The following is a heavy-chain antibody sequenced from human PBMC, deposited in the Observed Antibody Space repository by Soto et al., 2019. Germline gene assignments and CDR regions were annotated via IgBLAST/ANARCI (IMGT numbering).Heavy chain of an antibody. CDR3: ARDKEYSTSGLYWFDL. D-gene: IGHD6-6*01. CDR1: VYTFTSFG. J-gene: IGHJ5*02. Sequence: ATVKFSLKAYVYTFTSFGITFVRQAPGQDLEWMGWISAYNGDTNYAPRLQGRVTMTTDTSTTTVYMELKNLKSDDTAVYYCARDKEYSTSGLYWFDLWGQGTLVTV. CDR2: ISAYNGDT. V-gene: IGHV1-18*04.